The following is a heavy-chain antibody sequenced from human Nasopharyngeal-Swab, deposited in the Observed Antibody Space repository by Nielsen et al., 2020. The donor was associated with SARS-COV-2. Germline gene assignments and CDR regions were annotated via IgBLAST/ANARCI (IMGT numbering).Heavy chain of an antibody. CDR3: ARQHVGELDY. D-gene: IGHD3-10*01. CDR1: GYSFISYW. J-gene: IGHJ4*02. CDR2: IDPSDSYT. V-gene: IGHV5-10-1*01. Sequence: GESLKISCKGSGYSFISYWISWVRQMRGKGLEWLGRIDPSDSYTNYSPSFQGHVTISADKSISTAYLQWSSLKASDTAMYYCARQHVGELDYWGQGTLVTVSS.